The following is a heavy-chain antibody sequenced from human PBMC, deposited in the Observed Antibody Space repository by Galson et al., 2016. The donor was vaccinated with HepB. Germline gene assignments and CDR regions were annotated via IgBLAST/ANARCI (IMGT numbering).Heavy chain of an antibody. CDR3: ARGTIGVVIFDY. Sequence: TLSLTCTVSGGSISSGGYYWSWIRQHPGKGLEWIGYIYYSGSTYYNPSLKSRVTISVDTSKNQFSLKLSSVTAADTAVYYCARGTIGVVIFDYWGRGTLVTVSS. V-gene: IGHV4-31*03. CDR1: GGSISSGGYY. CDR2: IYYSGST. J-gene: IGHJ4*02. D-gene: IGHD3-3*01.